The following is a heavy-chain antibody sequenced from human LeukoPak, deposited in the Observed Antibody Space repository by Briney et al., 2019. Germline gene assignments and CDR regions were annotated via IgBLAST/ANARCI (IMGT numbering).Heavy chain of an antibody. Sequence: GASVKVSCKASGGTFSSYAISWVRQAPGQGLEWMGGIIPIFGTANYAQKFQGRVTLTRDTSLSTAYMELSNLRSDDTAVYYCASGGDGYKNWFDPWGQGTLVTVSS. CDR1: GGTFSSYA. V-gene: IGHV1-69*05. D-gene: IGHD5-24*01. CDR3: ASGGDGYKNWFDP. J-gene: IGHJ5*02. CDR2: IIPIFGTA.